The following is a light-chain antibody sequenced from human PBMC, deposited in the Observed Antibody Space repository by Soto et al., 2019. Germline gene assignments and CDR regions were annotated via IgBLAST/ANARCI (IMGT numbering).Light chain of an antibody. CDR3: SSFTTSSSLV. CDR2: EVS. V-gene: IGLV2-14*01. Sequence: QSALTQPASVSVSPGQSITISCSGTSSDVGGYKYVSWYQQHPGKAPKLIIYEVSNRPSGVSNRVSGFKSCNTASLTISGLQAEDEADYYCSSFTTSSSLVFGGGTKLTVL. CDR1: SSDVGGYKY. J-gene: IGLJ2*01.